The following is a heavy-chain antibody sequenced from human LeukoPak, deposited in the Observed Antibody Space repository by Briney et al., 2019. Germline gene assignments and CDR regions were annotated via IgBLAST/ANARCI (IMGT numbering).Heavy chain of an antibody. V-gene: IGHV1-18*01. Sequence: GASVKVSRKASGYTFTSYGISWVRQAPGQGLEWMGWISAYNGNTNYAQKLQGRVTMTTDTSTSTAYMELRSLRSDDTAVYYCARIKVGSSSWYPDGYWGQGTLVTVSS. CDR1: GYTFTSYG. CDR2: ISAYNGNT. CDR3: ARIKVGSSSWYPDGY. J-gene: IGHJ4*02. D-gene: IGHD6-13*01.